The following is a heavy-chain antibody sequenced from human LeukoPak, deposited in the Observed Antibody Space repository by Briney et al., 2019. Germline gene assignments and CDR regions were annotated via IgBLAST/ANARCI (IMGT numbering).Heavy chain of an antibody. V-gene: IGHV3-30-3*01. CDR3: ARDPMTLVTSRSAVDGNPPEY. Sequence: GGSLRLSCAASGFTFSSYAMHWVRQAPGKGLEWVAVISYDGSNKYYADSVKGRFTISRDNVQSSVYLQMNSLRVEDTAVYYCARDPMTLVTSRSAVDGNPPEYWGLGTLVTVSS. J-gene: IGHJ4*02. D-gene: IGHD4-17*01. CDR1: GFTFSSYA. CDR2: ISYDGSNK.